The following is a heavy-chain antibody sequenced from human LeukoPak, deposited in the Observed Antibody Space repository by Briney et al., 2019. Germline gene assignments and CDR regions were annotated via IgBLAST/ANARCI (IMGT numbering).Heavy chain of an antibody. CDR1: GFTFSSYA. Sequence: GGSLRLSCAASGFTFSSYAMSWVRQAPGKGLEWVGFIRSKAYGGTTEYAASVKGRFTISRDDSKSIAYLQMNSLKTEDTAVYYCTSQGGRIGTMIVVDMDVRGQGTTVTVSS. D-gene: IGHD3-22*01. CDR2: IRSKAYGGTT. V-gene: IGHV3-49*04. J-gene: IGHJ6*02. CDR3: TSQGGRIGTMIVVDMDV.